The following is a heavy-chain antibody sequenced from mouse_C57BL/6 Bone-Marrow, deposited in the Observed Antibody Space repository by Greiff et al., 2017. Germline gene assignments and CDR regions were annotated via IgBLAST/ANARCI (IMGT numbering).Heavy chain of an antibody. CDR3: ARGDGSSFYWYFDV. D-gene: IGHD1-1*01. J-gene: IGHJ1*03. CDR1: GYTFTSYW. Sequence: QVQLQQPGAELVKPGASVKLSCKASGYTFTSYWMHWVKQRPGQGLEWIGMIHPNSGSTNYNEKLKSKATLTVDKSSSTAYMQLSSLTSEDSAVYYCARGDGSSFYWYFDVWGTGTTVTVSS. V-gene: IGHV1-64*01. CDR2: IHPNSGST.